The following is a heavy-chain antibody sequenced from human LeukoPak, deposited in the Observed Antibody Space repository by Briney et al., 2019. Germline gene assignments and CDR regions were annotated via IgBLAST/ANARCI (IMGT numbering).Heavy chain of an antibody. CDR2: IWNDGSHK. J-gene: IGHJ3*02. Sequence: AGRSLRLSCAASGFTFSSYGMHWVRQAPGRGLEWVAVIWNDGSHKYYADSVKGRFTISRDNSKNTLYLQMNSLRAENTAGYYCARLSGYEKGYVFDIWGQGTMVTVSS. CDR3: ARLSGYEKGYVFDI. V-gene: IGHV3-33*01. CDR1: GFTFSSYG. D-gene: IGHD5-12*01.